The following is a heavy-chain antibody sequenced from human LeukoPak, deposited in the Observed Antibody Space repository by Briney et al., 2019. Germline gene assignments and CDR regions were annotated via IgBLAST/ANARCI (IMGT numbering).Heavy chain of an antibody. CDR1: GGSISSGSYY. Sequence: SETLSLTCTVSGGSISSGSYYWSWIRQPAGKGLEWIGRIYTSGSTNYNPSLKSRVTISVDTSKNQFSLKLSSVTAADTAVYYCARSGSGERWFDPWGQGTLVTVSS. D-gene: IGHD3-10*01. J-gene: IGHJ5*02. CDR2: IYTSGST. CDR3: ARSGSGERWFDP. V-gene: IGHV4-61*02.